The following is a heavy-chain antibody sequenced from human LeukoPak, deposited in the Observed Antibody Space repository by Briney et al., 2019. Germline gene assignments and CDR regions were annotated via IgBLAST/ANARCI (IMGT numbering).Heavy chain of an antibody. CDR1: GYSFTSYW. CDR2: IYPGDSDT. V-gene: IGHV5-51*01. Sequence: GESLKISCQGSGYSFTSYWIGWVRQMPGKGLEWMGIIYPGDSDTRYSPSFQGQVTISADKSISTAYLQWSSRKASDTAMYYCASLSEYCSGGSCYSGEGAFDYWGQGTLVTVSS. D-gene: IGHD2-15*01. J-gene: IGHJ4*02. CDR3: ASLSEYCSGGSCYSGEGAFDY.